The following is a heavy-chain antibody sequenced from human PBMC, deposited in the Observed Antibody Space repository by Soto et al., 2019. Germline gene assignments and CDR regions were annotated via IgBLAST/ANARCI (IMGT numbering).Heavy chain of an antibody. D-gene: IGHD3-22*01. J-gene: IGHJ4*02. V-gene: IGHV3-23*01. Sequence: GGSLRLSCAASGFTFSSYAMSWVRQAPGKGLEWVSAISGSGGSTYYADSVKGRFTISRDNSKNTLYLQMNSLRAEDTAVYYCAKDRNGIVVVSNFDYWGQGTMVTVYS. CDR3: AKDRNGIVVVSNFDY. CDR2: ISGSGGST. CDR1: GFTFSSYA.